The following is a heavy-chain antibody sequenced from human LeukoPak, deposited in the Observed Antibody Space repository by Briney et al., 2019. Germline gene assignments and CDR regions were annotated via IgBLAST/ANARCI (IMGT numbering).Heavy chain of an antibody. D-gene: IGHD3-10*01. V-gene: IGHV3-23*01. CDR3: ARDRAGRRAWVEFDP. CDR1: GFTFSSYA. CDR2: ISGSGGST. Sequence: GGSLRLSCAASGFTFSSYAMSWVRQAPGKGLEWVSAISGSGGSTHYADSVKGRFTISRDNSKNTVYLEMNSLRPEDTAVYFCARDRAGRRAWVEFDPWGQGTLVTVSS. J-gene: IGHJ5*02.